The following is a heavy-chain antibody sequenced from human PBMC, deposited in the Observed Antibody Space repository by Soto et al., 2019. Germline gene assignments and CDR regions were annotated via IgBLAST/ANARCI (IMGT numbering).Heavy chain of an antibody. CDR3: ASLRGDYGDYVHIGGMDV. Sequence: QVQLVQSGAEVKKPGSSVKVSCKASGGTFSSYTISWVRQAPGQGLEWMGRIIPILGIANYAQKFQGRVTITADKSTSTAYMELSSLRSEDTAVYYCASLRGDYGDYVHIGGMDVWGQGTTVTVSS. CDR1: GGTFSSYT. J-gene: IGHJ6*02. V-gene: IGHV1-69*02. D-gene: IGHD4-17*01. CDR2: IIPILGIA.